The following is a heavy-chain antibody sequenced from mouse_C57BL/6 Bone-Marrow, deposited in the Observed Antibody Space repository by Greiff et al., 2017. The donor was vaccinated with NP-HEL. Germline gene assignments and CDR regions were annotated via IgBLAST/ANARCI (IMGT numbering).Heavy chain of an antibody. V-gene: IGHV5-4*01. Sequence: DVQLVESGGGLVKPGGSLKLSCAASGFTFSSYAMSWVRQTPEKRLEWVATISDGGSYTYYPDNVKGRFTISRDNAKNNLYLQMSHLKSEDTAMYYCARDGYSFDYWGQGTTLTVSS. CDR2: ISDGGSYT. J-gene: IGHJ2*01. CDR1: GFTFSSYA. D-gene: IGHD2-3*01. CDR3: ARDGYSFDY.